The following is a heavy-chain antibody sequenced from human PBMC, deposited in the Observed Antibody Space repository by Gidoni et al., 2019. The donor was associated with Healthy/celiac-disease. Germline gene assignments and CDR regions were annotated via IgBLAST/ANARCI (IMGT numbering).Heavy chain of an antibody. CDR2: ISYDGSNK. V-gene: IGHV3-30*04. CDR1: GFTFSRYA. J-gene: IGHJ6*02. D-gene: IGHD2-2*01. CDR3: ARDPDIVVVPAAAGGGTYYYYGMDV. Sequence: VQLVESGGGVVQPGWSLRLSCAASGFTFSRYAMHWVRPAPGKGLEWVAVISYDGSNKYYADSVKGRFTISRDNSKNTLYLQMNSLRAEDTAVYYCARDPDIVVVPAAAGGGTYYYYGMDVWGQGTTVTVSS.